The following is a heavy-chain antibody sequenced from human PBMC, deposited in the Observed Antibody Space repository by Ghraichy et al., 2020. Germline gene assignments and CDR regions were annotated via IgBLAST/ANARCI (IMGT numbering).Heavy chain of an antibody. CDR3: ARVDRYYDSSGYYSPYPPDY. Sequence: GSLRLSCAASGFTFSDYYMSWIRQAPGKGLEWVSYISSSSSYTNYADSVKGRFTISRDNAKNSLYLQMNSLRAEDTAVYYCARVDRYYDSSGYYSPYPPDYWGQGTLVTVSS. D-gene: IGHD3-22*01. V-gene: IGHV3-11*05. CDR1: GFTFSDYY. J-gene: IGHJ4*02. CDR2: ISSSSSYT.